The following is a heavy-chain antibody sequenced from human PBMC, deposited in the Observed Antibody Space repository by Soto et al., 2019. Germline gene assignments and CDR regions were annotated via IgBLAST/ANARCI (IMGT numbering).Heavy chain of an antibody. CDR1: GFIFSSYS. Sequence: EVQLVESGGGLVKPGGSLRLSCAASGFIFSSYSMNWVGQAPGKGLEWVSSISGSSSYIYYADSVKGRFTISRDNAKNSLYLQMNSLRADDTAVYYCARGVATAGLYYFDYWGQGTLVTVSS. V-gene: IGHV3-21*01. D-gene: IGHD6-13*01. CDR3: ARGVATAGLYYFDY. J-gene: IGHJ4*02. CDR2: ISGSSSYI.